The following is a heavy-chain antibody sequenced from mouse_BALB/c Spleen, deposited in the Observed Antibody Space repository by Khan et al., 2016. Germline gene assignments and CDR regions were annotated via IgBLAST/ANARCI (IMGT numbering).Heavy chain of an antibody. V-gene: IGHV1-54*01. CDR1: GYAFTNYL. D-gene: IGHD2-4*01. J-gene: IGHJ1*01. Sequence: QVQLQQSGAELVRPGTSVKVSCKASGYAFTNYLIAWVKQRPGQGLEWIGVINPGSGGTNYNEKFKGKATLTADKSSSTAYMQLSSLTSDDSAVYFCARSHYYDYDGGYFDVWGAGTTVTVAS. CDR2: INPGSGGT. CDR3: ARSHYYDYDGGYFDV.